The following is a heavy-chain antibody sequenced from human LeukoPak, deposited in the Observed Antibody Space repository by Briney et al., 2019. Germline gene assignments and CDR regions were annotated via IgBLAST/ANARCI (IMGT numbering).Heavy chain of an antibody. D-gene: IGHD6-19*01. J-gene: IGHJ3*02. V-gene: IGHV4-34*01. CDR1: GGSFSGYY. CDR2: INHNGST. Sequence: SETLPLTCAVYGGSFSGYYWSWIRQPPGKGLEWIGEINHNGSTNYNPSLKSRVTISVDTSKNQFSLKLSSVTAADTAVYYCARPRQWLVRAPDAFDIWDQGTMVTVSS. CDR3: ARPRQWLVRAPDAFDI.